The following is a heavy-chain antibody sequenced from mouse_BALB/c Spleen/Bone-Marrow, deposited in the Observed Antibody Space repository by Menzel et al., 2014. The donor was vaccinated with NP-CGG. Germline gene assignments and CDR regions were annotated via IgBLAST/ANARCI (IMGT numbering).Heavy chain of an antibody. Sequence: QVQLKQSGAEVVKPGAPVKLSCKASGYTFTRYWMHWVRQRPGRGLEWIGKIDPSDSETHYNHEFKDKATLTVDKSSSTAYIQLSSLTSEDPAVYFCARSGGNYVAWFVYWGQGTLVTVSP. J-gene: IGHJ3*01. D-gene: IGHD2-1*01. CDR2: IDPSDSET. CDR3: ARSGGNYVAWFVY. CDR1: GYTFTRYW. V-gene: IGHV1-69*02.